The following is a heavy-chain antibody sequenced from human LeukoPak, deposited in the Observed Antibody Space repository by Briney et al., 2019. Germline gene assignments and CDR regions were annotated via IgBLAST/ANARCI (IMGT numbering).Heavy chain of an antibody. CDR1: GFTFSSYW. D-gene: IGHD1-14*01. Sequence: AGGSLRLPCAASGFTFSSYWMHWVRQAPGKGLVWVSRINTDGSNTSYGESVKGRFTISRDNAKNRLYLQMNSLRAEDTAVYYCARDLEYNRAYWGQGTLVTVSS. J-gene: IGHJ4*02. CDR3: ARDLEYNRAY. V-gene: IGHV3-74*01. CDR2: INTDGSNT.